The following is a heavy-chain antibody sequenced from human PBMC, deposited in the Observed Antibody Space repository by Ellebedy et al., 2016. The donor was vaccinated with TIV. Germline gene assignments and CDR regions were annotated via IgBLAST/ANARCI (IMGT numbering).Heavy chain of an antibody. V-gene: IGHV3-30*18. J-gene: IGHJ4*02. CDR3: AKHPGDY. CDR2: ISYDGNEK. CDR1: GFTFSSHG. Sequence: GESLKISCAASGFTFSSHGMYWVRQAPGKGLEWVAAISYDGNEKYYADSVKGRFTISRDNSRSTLYLQMNSLRAEDTAVYFCAKHPGDYWGQGTLVTVSS. D-gene: IGHD3-10*01.